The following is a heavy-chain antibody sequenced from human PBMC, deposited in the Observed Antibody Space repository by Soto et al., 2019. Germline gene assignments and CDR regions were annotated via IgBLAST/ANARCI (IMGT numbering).Heavy chain of an antibody. CDR2: IYYSGST. CDR3: ARTHFDILTGYYFEC. D-gene: IGHD3-9*01. V-gene: IGHV4-59*01. Sequence: SETLSLTCTVSGGSISSYYWSWIRQPPGKGLEWIGYIYYSGSTNYNPSLKSRVTISVDTSKNQFSLKLTSVTAADTAVYYCARTHFDILTGYYFECWGQGTPVTVSS. J-gene: IGHJ4*02. CDR1: GGSISSYY.